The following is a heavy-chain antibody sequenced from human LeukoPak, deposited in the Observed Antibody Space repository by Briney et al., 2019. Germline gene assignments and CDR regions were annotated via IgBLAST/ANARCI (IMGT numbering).Heavy chain of an antibody. CDR2: INPNSGGT. D-gene: IGHD1-26*01. Sequence: ASVKVSCKASGYTFTGYYMHWVRQAPGQGLEWMGWINPNSGGTNYAQKFQGRVTMTRDTSISTAYMELSRLRSDDTAVYYCARDSNSGSLLRDAFDIWGQGTMVTVSS. V-gene: IGHV1-2*02. CDR3: ARDSNSGSLLRDAFDI. CDR1: GYTFTGYY. J-gene: IGHJ3*02.